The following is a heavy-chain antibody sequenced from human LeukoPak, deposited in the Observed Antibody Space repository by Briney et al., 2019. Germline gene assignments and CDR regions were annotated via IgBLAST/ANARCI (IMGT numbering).Heavy chain of an antibody. CDR2: ISYDGSNK. CDR1: GFTFSSYG. V-gene: IGHV3-30*03. Sequence: GSLRLSCAASGFTFSSYGMHGVRQAPGKGLEWVAVISYDGSNKYYADSVKGRFTISRDNSKNTLYLQMNSLRAEDTAVYYCARDRYCSSASCYGGDYWGQGTLVTVSS. J-gene: IGHJ4*02. CDR3: ARDRYCSSASCYGGDY. D-gene: IGHD2-2*01.